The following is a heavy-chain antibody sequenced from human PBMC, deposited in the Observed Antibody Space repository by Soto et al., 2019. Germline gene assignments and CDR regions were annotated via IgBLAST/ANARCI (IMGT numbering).Heavy chain of an antibody. CDR3: ARGYSSSSGRYYYYYGMDV. CDR1: GYSFTRYW. Sequence: PGESLKSAGNGSGYSFTRYWNGLVRQITGEGLEWMGLIYPGDSDTRYSPSFQCQVTITTDKSISTAYLQWSSLKASDSAMYYCARGYSSSSGRYYYYYGMDVWGQGTTVTVSS. CDR2: IYPGDSDT. D-gene: IGHD6-6*01. V-gene: IGHV5-51*01. J-gene: IGHJ6*02.